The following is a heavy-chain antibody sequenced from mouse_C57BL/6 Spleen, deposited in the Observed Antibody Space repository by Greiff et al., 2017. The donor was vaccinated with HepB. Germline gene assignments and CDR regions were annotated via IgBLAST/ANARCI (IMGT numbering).Heavy chain of an antibody. Sequence: QVQLQQSGAELVRPGTSVKLSCKASGYTFTSYWMHWVKQRPGQGLEWIGVIDPSDSYTNYNQKFKGKATLTVDTSSSTAYMQLSSLTSEDSAVYYCARRMGFDYWGQGTTLTVSS. J-gene: IGHJ2*01. V-gene: IGHV1-59*01. CDR1: GYTFTSYW. CDR2: IDPSDSYT. CDR3: ARRMGFDY.